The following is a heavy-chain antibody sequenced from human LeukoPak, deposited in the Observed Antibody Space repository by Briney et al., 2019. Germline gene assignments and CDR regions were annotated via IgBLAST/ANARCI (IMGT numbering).Heavy chain of an antibody. V-gene: IGHV4-4*02. CDR2: IYHSGST. D-gene: IGHD5-18*01. Sequence: PSETLSLTCAVSGGSISSSNWWSWVRQPPGKGLEWIGEIYHSGSTNYNPSLKSRVTISVDKSKNQFSLKLSSVTAADTAVYYCARDRLWPRGGFDYWGQGTLVTASS. CDR3: ARDRLWPRGGFDY. J-gene: IGHJ4*02. CDR1: GGSISSSNW.